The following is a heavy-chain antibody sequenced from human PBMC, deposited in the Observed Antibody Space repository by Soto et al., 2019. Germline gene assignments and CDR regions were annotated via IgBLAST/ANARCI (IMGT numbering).Heavy chain of an antibody. CDR1: GYTFTSYG. Sequence: ASVEVSFKASGYTFTSYGISWVRQAPGQGLEWMGWISAYNGNTNYAQKLQGRVTMTTDTSTSTAYMELRSLRSDDTAVYYCARDLPHYDFWSGYNYGMDVWGQGTTVTV. D-gene: IGHD3-3*01. CDR3: ARDLPHYDFWSGYNYGMDV. V-gene: IGHV1-18*01. CDR2: ISAYNGNT. J-gene: IGHJ6*02.